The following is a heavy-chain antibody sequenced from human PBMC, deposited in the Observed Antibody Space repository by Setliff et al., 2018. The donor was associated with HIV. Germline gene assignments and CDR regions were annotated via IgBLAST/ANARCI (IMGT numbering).Heavy chain of an antibody. J-gene: IGHJ4*02. CDR2: TPYSGST. D-gene: IGHD2-15*01. V-gene: IGHV4-61*01. Sequence: SETLSLTCRLSGDSIVFDDSTRSYHCSWIRQPPGKGLEWIGSTPYSGSTNYNPSLRSRVTISLDTSTNQFSLRLNSVTAADTAHYFCVVYFGGNGGRGLWGQGTLVTVSS. CDR1: GDSIVFDDSTRSYH. CDR3: VVYFGGNGGRGL.